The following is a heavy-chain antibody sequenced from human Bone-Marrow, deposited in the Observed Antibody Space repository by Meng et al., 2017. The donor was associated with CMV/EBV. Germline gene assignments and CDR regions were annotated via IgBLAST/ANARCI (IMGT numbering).Heavy chain of an antibody. CDR1: FSRRTSGVC. D-gene: IGHD1-1*01. V-gene: IGHV2-5*02. CDR3: AHRRGGPDWNEACFDP. CDR2: IYWDDDK. J-gene: IGHJ5*02. Sequence: FSRRTSGVCVGWSSQPPGKDLEWLALIYWDDDKRYSPSLKNRLTITKDTSKNQVVLTMTNMDPVDTATYYCAHRRGGPDWNEACFDPWGQGTLVTVSS.